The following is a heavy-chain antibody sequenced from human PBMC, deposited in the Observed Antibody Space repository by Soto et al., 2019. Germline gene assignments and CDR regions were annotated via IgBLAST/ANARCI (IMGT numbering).Heavy chain of an antibody. CDR1: GYTFTGYY. CDR3: ARDSELTAVFDY. J-gene: IGHJ4*02. V-gene: IGHV1-2*02. D-gene: IGHD1-7*01. Sequence: ASVKVSCKASGYTFTGYYMHWVRQAPGQGLEWMGWINPNSGGTNYAQKFQGRVTMTRDTSISTAYMELSRLRSDDTAVYYGARDSELTAVFDYWGQGTLVTVSS. CDR2: INPNSGGT.